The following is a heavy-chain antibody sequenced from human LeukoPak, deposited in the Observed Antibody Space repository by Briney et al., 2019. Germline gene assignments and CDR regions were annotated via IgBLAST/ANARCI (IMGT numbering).Heavy chain of an antibody. CDR3: ARDQYDILTGYVFDY. CDR2: ISSSSSTI. D-gene: IGHD3-9*01. CDR1: GFTFSSYS. Sequence: PGGSLRLSCAASGFTFSSYSMNWVRQAPGKGLEWVSYISSSSSTIYYADSVKGRFTISRDNAKNSLYLQMNSLRAEDTAVYYCARDQYDILTGYVFDYWGQGIRVTVSS. J-gene: IGHJ4*02. V-gene: IGHV3-48*04.